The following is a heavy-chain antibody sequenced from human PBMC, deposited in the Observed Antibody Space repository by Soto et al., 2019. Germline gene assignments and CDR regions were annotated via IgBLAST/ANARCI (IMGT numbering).Heavy chain of an antibody. J-gene: IGHJ5*02. CDR1: GGTFSSYA. D-gene: IGHD3-10*01. V-gene: IGHV1-69*13. Sequence: SVKVSCKASGGTFSSYAISWVRQAPGQGLEWMGGIIPIFGTANYAQKFQGRVTITADESTSTAYMELSSLRSEDTAVYYCAQKPEGEDGSGEPTFGNWFDPWGHGTLVTVSS. CDR2: IIPIFGTA. CDR3: AQKPEGEDGSGEPTFGNWFDP.